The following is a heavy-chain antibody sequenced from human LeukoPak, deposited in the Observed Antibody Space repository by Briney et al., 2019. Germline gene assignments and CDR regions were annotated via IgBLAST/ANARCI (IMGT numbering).Heavy chain of an antibody. J-gene: IGHJ4*02. Sequence: PSETLSLTCTVSGGSISSYYWSWIRQPPGKGREWSVYVYYSGSTNYNPSLKSRVTISVDTSKNQSSLKLSSVTAADTAVYYCARHGPDCSGGSCYSLIDYWGQGTLVTVSS. V-gene: IGHV4-59*08. CDR1: GGSISSYY. D-gene: IGHD2-15*01. CDR2: VYYSGST. CDR3: ARHGPDCSGGSCYSLIDY.